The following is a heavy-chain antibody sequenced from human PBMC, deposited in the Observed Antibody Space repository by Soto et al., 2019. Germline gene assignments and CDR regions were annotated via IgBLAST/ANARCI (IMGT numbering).Heavy chain of an antibody. CDR1: GFTFTSSA. J-gene: IGHJ6*02. D-gene: IGHD1-26*01. CDR2: IVVGSGNT. CDR3: AADRLNLIVGDDYGMDV. V-gene: IGHV1-58*02. Sequence: QMQLVQSGPEVKKPGTSVKVSCKASGFTFTSSAMQWVRQARGQRPEWIGWIVVGSGNTNYAQKFQERVTITRDMSTSXXYMELSSLRSEDTAVYYCAADRLNLIVGDDYGMDVWGQGTTVTVSS.